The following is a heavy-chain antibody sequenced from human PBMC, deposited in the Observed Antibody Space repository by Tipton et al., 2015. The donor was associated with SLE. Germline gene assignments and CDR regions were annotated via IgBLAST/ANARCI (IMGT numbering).Heavy chain of an antibody. CDR2: ISSSTKYI. CDR1: GFTFSGYT. D-gene: IGHD2-15*01. V-gene: IGHV3-21*01. Sequence: SLRLSCEDSGFTFSGYTMNWVRQAPGKGLEWVSSISSSTKYIYYADSVKGRFTISRDNSKNTLYLQMNSLRAEDTAVYYCAGELLPRWGMDVWGQGTTVTVSS. CDR3: AGELLPRWGMDV. J-gene: IGHJ6*02.